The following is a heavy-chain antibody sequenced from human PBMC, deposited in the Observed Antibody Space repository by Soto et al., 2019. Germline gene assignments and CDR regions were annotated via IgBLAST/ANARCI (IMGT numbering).Heavy chain of an antibody. V-gene: IGHV4-4*02. J-gene: IGHJ4*02. CDR2: IYHSGST. D-gene: IGHD4-17*01. CDR1: GGSISRSNW. CDR3: ARDTGDYGDYYFDY. Sequence: QVQLQESGPGLVKPSWTLSLTCAVSGGSISRSNWWSWVRQPPGKGLEWIGEIYHSGSTNYNPSLESRVTISVDKSKNQFSLKLSSVTAADTAVYYCARDTGDYGDYYFDYWGQGTLVTVSS.